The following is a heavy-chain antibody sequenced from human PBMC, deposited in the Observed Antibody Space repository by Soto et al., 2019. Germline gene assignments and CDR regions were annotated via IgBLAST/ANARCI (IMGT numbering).Heavy chain of an antibody. CDR3: ARGRVVGATGFFPTWYYFDY. CDR2: IYYSGST. Sequence: QVQLQESGPGLVKPSQTLSLTCTVSGGSISSGGYYWSWIRQHPGKGLEWIGYIYYSGSTYYNPSLKSRVTISVDTSKNQFSLKLSSVTAADTAVYYCARGRVVGATGFFPTWYYFDYWGQGTLVTVSS. CDR1: GGSISSGGYY. J-gene: IGHJ4*02. D-gene: IGHD1-26*01. V-gene: IGHV4-31*03.